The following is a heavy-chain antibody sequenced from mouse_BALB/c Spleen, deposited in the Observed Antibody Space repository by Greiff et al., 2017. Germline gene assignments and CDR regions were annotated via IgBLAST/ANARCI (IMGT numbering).Heavy chain of an antibody. J-gene: IGHJ3*01. CDR3: ARKDGPYGGFAY. CDR1: GDSITSGY. V-gene: IGHV3-8*02. CDR2: ISYSGST. D-gene: IGHD1-2*01. Sequence: EVQLQESGPSLVKSSQTLSLTCSVTGDSITSGYWNWIRKFPGNKLEYMGYISYSGSTYYNPSLKSRISITRDTSKNQYYLQLNSVTTEDTATYYCARKDGPYGGFAYWGQGTLVTVSA.